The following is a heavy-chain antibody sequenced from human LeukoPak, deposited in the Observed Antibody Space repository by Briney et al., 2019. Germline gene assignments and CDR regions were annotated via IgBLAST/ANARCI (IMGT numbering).Heavy chain of an antibody. V-gene: IGHV1-69*05. Sequence: SVKVSCKASGGTFSSYAISWVRQAPGQGLEWMRGIIPIFGTANYAQKFQGRVTITTDESTSTAYMELSSLRSEDTAMYYCARGGLRLGELSLNGAFDIWGQGTMVTVSS. CDR3: ARGGLRLGELSLNGAFDI. J-gene: IGHJ3*02. CDR2: IIPIFGTA. D-gene: IGHD3-16*02. CDR1: GGTFSSYA.